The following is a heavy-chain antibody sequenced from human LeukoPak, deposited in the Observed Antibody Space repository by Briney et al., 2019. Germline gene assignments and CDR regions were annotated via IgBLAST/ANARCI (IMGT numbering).Heavy chain of an antibody. V-gene: IGHV4-59*01. CDR3: AGRIARYYYGMDV. CDR2: IYYSGST. CDR1: GGSISSYY. D-gene: IGHD6-13*01. Sequence: SETLSLTCTVSGGSISSYYWSWIRQPPGKGLEWLGYIYYSGSTNYNPSLKSRVTISVDTSKNQFSLKLSSVTAADTAVYYCAGRIARYYYGMDVWGQGTTVTVSS. J-gene: IGHJ6*02.